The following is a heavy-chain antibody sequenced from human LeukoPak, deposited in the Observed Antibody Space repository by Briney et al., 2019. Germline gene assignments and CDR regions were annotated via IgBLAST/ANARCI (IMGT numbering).Heavy chain of an antibody. V-gene: IGHV3-23*01. J-gene: IGHJ4*02. D-gene: IGHD1-26*01. CDR2: IDRSGERT. Sequence: PGGSLRLSCAASGFTFSIHAMTWVRQAPGKGLEWVATIDRSGERTHYADSVKGRFTISRDNSRNTLYLKMNSLRAEDTAIYYCTKDAQNDVGATDCWGQGTLVTVSS. CDR1: GFTFSIHA. CDR3: TKDAQNDVGATDC.